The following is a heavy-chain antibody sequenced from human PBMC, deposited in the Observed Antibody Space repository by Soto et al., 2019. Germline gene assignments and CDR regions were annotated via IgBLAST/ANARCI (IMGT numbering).Heavy chain of an antibody. D-gene: IGHD5-12*01. V-gene: IGHV3-21*01. CDR3: ARGSIVATSLTPFDY. CDR1: GFTFSSCS. J-gene: IGHJ4*02. Sequence: PGGSLRLSCAASGFTFSSCSMNWVRQAPGKGLEWVSSISTSSSYIYYADSMKGRFAMSRDNAKNSLHLQIDSLRAEDTAVYYCARGSIVATSLTPFDYWGQGTLVTVSS. CDR2: ISTSSSYI.